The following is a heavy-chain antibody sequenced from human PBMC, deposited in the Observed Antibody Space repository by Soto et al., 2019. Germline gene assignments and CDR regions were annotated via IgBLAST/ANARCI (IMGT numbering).Heavy chain of an antibody. D-gene: IGHD3-22*01. Sequence: GASLKISCKGSGYSFTNHWIGWVRQMPGKGLEWMGIIYPGDSGTRYSPSFQGQVTISADKSISTAYLQWSSLKASDTAMYYCAKPYDSSGFYAFDIWGQGTMVTVSS. J-gene: IGHJ3*02. V-gene: IGHV5-51*01. CDR3: AKPYDSSGFYAFDI. CDR1: GYSFTNHW. CDR2: IYPGDSGT.